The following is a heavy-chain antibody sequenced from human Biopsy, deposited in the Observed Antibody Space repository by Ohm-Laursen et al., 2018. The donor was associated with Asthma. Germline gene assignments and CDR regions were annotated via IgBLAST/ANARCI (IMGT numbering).Heavy chain of an antibody. CDR3: VHTLVGLKAFDF. Sequence: TQALTLTGTFSGFSLSTSGGGVGWIRQPPGKALEWLGNIYWDDDKRYSPSLQSRLTITRDTPKDQVVLTMTNMGPVDTGTYYCVHTLVGLKAFDFWGQGTLVTVSS. D-gene: IGHD1-26*01. CDR1: GFSLSTSGGG. CDR2: IYWDDDK. J-gene: IGHJ4*02. V-gene: IGHV2-5*02.